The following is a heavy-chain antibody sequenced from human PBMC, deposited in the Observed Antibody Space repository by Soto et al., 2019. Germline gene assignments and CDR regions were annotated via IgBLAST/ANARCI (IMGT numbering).Heavy chain of an antibody. V-gene: IGHV1-69*13. CDR3: ARARPTTVVTPAFDY. CDR1: GCTFSSYA. Sequence: ASVKVSCKASGCTFSSYAISWVRQAPGQGLEWMGGIIPIFGTANYAQKFQGRVTITADESTSTAYMELSSLRSEDTAVYYCARARPTTVVTPAFDYWGQGTLVTVSS. D-gene: IGHD4-17*01. CDR2: IIPIFGTA. J-gene: IGHJ4*02.